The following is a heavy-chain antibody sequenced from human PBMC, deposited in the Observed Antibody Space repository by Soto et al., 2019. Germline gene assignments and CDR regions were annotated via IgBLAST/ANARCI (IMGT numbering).Heavy chain of an antibody. J-gene: IGHJ5*01. Sequence: SQTLSLTCAISGDSVSSNTATWDWIRQSPSRGLQWLGRTYYSPKWYVAYAVSLKSRITINPDTSNNHLSLQLNSVTPDDTAVYYCVRLIGNSWLDSWGQGTLVTVSS. CDR1: GDSVSSNTAT. CDR2: TYYSPKWYV. D-gene: IGHD2-8*01. CDR3: VRLIGNSWLDS. V-gene: IGHV6-1*01.